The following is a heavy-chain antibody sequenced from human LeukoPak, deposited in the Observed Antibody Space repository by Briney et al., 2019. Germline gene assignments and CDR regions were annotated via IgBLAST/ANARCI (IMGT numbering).Heavy chain of an antibody. CDR3: ATLRPVTPNY. CDR1: GGSFSGYY. D-gene: IGHD4-17*01. J-gene: IGHJ4*02. V-gene: IGHV4-34*01. CDR2: INHSGST. Sequence: SETLSLTCAVYGGSFSGYYWSWIRQPPGKGLEWIGEINHSGSTNYNPSLKSRVTISVDTSKNQFSLKLSSVTAADTAVYYCATLRPVTPNYWGQGTVVTVSS.